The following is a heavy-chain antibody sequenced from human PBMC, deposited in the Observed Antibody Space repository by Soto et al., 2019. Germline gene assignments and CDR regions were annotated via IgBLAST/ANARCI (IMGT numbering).Heavy chain of an antibody. CDR3: SRQMFSPDNH. Sequence: EVQLVESGGGLVQPGGSLRLSCAASGFTFSGSAIHWVRQASGKGLEWLGLIRSKANNYATAYGASVKGRFTISRDDSKNTAYLQMNSLKTEDTAIYYCSRQMFSPDNHWGQGTRVTVSS. CDR2: IRSKANNYAT. V-gene: IGHV3-73*01. D-gene: IGHD3-10*02. CDR1: GFTFSGSA. J-gene: IGHJ5*02.